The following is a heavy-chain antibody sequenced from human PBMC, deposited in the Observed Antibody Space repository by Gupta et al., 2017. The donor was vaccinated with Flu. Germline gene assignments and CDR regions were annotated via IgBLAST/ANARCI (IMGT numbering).Heavy chain of an antibody. Sequence: EVQLVQSGAEVKKPGESLKISCKASGYSFTNYWIGWVRQMPGKGLEWVGVIQGVDSETRYSPAFRGQVTMSADKSISTAYLEWRGLKASDTAMYYCARSHSNGYYGDYWGQGTLVNVSS. D-gene: IGHD3-22*01. CDR1: GYSFTNYW. CDR3: ARSHSNGYYGDY. J-gene: IGHJ4*02. CDR2: IQGVDSET. V-gene: IGHV5-51*01.